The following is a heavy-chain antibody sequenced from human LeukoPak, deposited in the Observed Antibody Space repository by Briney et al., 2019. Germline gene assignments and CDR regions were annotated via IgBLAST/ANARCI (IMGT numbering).Heavy chain of an antibody. CDR2: ISSSGSTI. D-gene: IGHD2-2*01. J-gene: IGHJ5*02. Sequence: GGSLRLSCAASGFTFSSYEMNWVRQAPGKGLEWVSYISSSGSTIYYADSVKGRFTISRDNAKKSLYLQMNSLRAEDTAVYYCASYCSSTSCPGGSNWFDPWGQGTLVTVSS. V-gene: IGHV3-48*03. CDR3: ASYCSSTSCPGGSNWFDP. CDR1: GFTFSSYE.